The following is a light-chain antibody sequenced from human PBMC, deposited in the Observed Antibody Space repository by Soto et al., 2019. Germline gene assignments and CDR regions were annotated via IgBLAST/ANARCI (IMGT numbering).Light chain of an antibody. CDR2: DAS. Sequence: LQTARSPSSPAAPLGARVTITCRASQSISSWLAWYQQKPGKAPKLLIYDASSLESGVPSRFSGSGSGTEFTLTISSLQPDDFATYYCQQYNSYSPWTFGQGTKVDNK. CDR1: QSISSW. V-gene: IGKV1-5*01. J-gene: IGKJ1*01. CDR3: QQYNSYSPWT.